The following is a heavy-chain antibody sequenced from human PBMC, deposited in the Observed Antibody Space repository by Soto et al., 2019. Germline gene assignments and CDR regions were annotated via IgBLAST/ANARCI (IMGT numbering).Heavy chain of an antibody. J-gene: IGHJ6*02. D-gene: IGHD6-13*01. CDR3: ARDTGAAAGWYYYYGMDV. CDR1: GFTFSSYA. CDR2: ISYDGSNK. V-gene: IGHV3-30-3*01. Sequence: QVQLVESGGGVVQPGRSLRLSCAASGFTFSSYAMHWVRQAPGKGLEWVAVISYDGSNKYYADSVKGRFTISRDNSKKTLYRQMNSLRAEDTAVYYCARDTGAAAGWYYYYGMDVWGQGTTVTVSS.